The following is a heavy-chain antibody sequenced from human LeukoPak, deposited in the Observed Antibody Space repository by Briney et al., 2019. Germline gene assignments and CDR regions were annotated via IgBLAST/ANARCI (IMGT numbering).Heavy chain of an antibody. CDR2: IYYTGST. J-gene: IGHJ5*02. V-gene: IGHV4-59*08. CDR3: ARQGRGSGWFLP. CDR1: GASISSYY. Sequence: SETLSLTCTVSGASISSYYWSWIRQPPGKGLEWIGYIYYTGSTNYNPSLKSRVTIPVDTSKNQFSLNLSSVTAADTAVYYCARQGRGSGWFLPWGQGTLVTVSS. D-gene: IGHD6-19*01.